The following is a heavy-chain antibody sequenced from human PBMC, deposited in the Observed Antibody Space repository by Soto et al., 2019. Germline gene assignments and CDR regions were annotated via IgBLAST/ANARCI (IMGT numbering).Heavy chain of an antibody. CDR3: ARVEWDDFWSGAQGYYYYYMDV. V-gene: IGHV5-51*01. Sequence: GESLKISCKGSGYSFTSYWIGWVRQMPGKGLEWMGIIYPGDSDTRYSPSFQGQVTISADKSISTAYLQWSSLKASDTAMYYCARVEWDDFWSGAQGYYYYYMDVWGKGTTVTVSS. D-gene: IGHD3-3*01. CDR2: IYPGDSDT. J-gene: IGHJ6*03. CDR1: GYSFTSYW.